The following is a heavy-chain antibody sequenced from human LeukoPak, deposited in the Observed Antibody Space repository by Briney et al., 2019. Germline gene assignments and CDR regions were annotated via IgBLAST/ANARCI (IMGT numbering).Heavy chain of an antibody. J-gene: IGHJ4*02. Sequence: SETLSLTCTVSGGSISSYYRSWIRQPAGKGREWIGRIYTSGSTNYNPSLTSRVTMSVDTSKRQFSLKLSSVTAADTAVYYWARTGVSSRWYFDYWGQGTLVTVSS. CDR3: ARTGVSSRWYFDY. CDR1: GGSISSYY. D-gene: IGHD6-13*01. CDR2: IYTSGST. V-gene: IGHV4-4*07.